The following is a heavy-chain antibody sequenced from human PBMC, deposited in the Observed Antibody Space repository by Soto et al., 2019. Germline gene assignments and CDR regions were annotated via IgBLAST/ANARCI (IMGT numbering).Heavy chain of an antibody. D-gene: IGHD3-22*01. CDR3: ARVDKYYYDSSGYPTFDY. CDR2: IKQDGSEK. V-gene: IGHV3-7*01. Sequence: RLSCAASGFTFSSYWMSWVRQAPGKGLEWVANIKQDGSEKYYVDSVKGRFTISRDNAKNSLYLQMNSLRAEDTAVYYCARVDKYYYDSSGYPTFDYWGQGTLVTVSS. J-gene: IGHJ4*02. CDR1: GFTFSSYW.